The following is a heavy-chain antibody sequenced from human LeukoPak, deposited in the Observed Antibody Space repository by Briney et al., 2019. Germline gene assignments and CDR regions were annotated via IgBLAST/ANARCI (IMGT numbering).Heavy chain of an antibody. D-gene: IGHD3-22*01. CDR3: AATHVDYYDRSGYYQFDY. J-gene: IGHJ4*02. V-gene: IGHV3-23*01. Sequence: GGSLRLSCAASGFTFSSYAMSWVRQAPGKGLEWVSAISGSGGSTYYADSVKGRFTISRDNSKNTLYLQMNSLRAEDTAVYYCAATHVDYYDRSGYYQFDYWGQGTLVTVSS. CDR1: GFTFSSYA. CDR2: ISGSGGST.